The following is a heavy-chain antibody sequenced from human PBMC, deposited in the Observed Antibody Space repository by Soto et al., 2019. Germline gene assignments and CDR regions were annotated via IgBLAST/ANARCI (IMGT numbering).Heavy chain of an antibody. D-gene: IGHD2-15*01. Sequence: EVQLVESGGDLVPPGGSLRLSCVASGVNFSNYCMTWARQAPGKGLEWVANINQHGTEKFYVESLEGRFSISRDTAHPPVYATLNTLTAEGTGLYYCATNTPDHWRQGTSVNVSS. CDR2: INQHGTEK. J-gene: IGHJ5*02. CDR3: ATNTPDH. V-gene: IGHV3-7*05. CDR1: GVNFSNYC.